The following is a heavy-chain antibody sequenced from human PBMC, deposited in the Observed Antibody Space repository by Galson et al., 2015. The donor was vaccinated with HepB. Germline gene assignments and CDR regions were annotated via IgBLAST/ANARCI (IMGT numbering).Heavy chain of an antibody. Sequence: SLRLSCAASGFTFSSYGMHWVRQAPGKGLEWVAVIWYDGSNKYYADSVKGRFTISRDNSKNTLYLQMNSLRAEDTAVYYCARDGAPYDFWSGYWANWFDPWGQGTLVTVSS. CDR2: IWYDGSNK. J-gene: IGHJ5*02. D-gene: IGHD3-3*01. CDR1: GFTFSSYG. V-gene: IGHV3-33*01. CDR3: ARDGAPYDFWSGYWANWFDP.